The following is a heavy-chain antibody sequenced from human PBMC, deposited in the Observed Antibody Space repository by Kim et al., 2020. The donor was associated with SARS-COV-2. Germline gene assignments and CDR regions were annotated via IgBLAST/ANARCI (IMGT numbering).Heavy chain of an antibody. CDR2: ISSSSSYI. V-gene: IGHV3-21*01. CDR1: GFTFSSYS. Sequence: GGSLRLSCAASGFTFSSYSMNWVRQAPGKGLEWVSSISSSSSYIYYADSVKGRFTISRDNAKNSLYLQMNSLRAEDTAVYYCARDEIAAAVQNYFDYWGQGTLVTVSS. D-gene: IGHD6-13*01. J-gene: IGHJ4*02. CDR3: ARDEIAAAVQNYFDY.